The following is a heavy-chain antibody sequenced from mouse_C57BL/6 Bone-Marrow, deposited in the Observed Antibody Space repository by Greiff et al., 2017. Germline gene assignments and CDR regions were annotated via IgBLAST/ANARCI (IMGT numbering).Heavy chain of an antibody. D-gene: IGHD2-2*01. V-gene: IGHV1-42*01. J-gene: IGHJ2*01. CDR2: INPSTGGT. CDR1: GYSFTGYY. CDR3: ARGPLWLPFDY. Sequence: EVQLQQSGPELVKPGASVKISCKASGYSFTGYYMNWVKQSPEKSLVWIGEINPSTGGTTYNQKFKAKATLTVDKSSSTAYMQLKSLTSEDSAVYYCARGPLWLPFDYWGQGTTLTVSS.